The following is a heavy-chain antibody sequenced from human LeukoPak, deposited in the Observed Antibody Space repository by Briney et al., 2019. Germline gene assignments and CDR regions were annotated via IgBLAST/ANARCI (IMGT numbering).Heavy chain of an antibody. CDR1: GFTFSSYA. D-gene: IGHD3-3*01. V-gene: IGHV3-30-3*01. CDR2: ISYDGSNK. CDR3: ARAITIFGELI. Sequence: PGRSLRLSCAASGFTFSSYAMHWVRQATGKGLEWVAVISYDGSNKYYADSVKGRFTISRDNSKNTLYLQMNSLRAENTAVYYCARAITIFGELIWGQGTMVTVSS. J-gene: IGHJ3*02.